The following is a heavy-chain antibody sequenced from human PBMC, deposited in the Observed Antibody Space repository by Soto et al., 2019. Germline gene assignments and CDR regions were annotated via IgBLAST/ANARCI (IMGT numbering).Heavy chain of an antibody. CDR1: GVSISGKNFY. Sequence: SETLSLTCTVSGVSISGKNFYWGWIRQSPGKGLEWIGTLYSGSTFSSLSLKNRVTISVDTSKNQVSLKLRSVAAADTAIYYCATTRGIAVGGSFDYWGQGIQVTVSS. CDR2: LYSGST. V-gene: IGHV4-39*01. D-gene: IGHD6-19*01. J-gene: IGHJ4*02. CDR3: ATTRGIAVGGSFDY.